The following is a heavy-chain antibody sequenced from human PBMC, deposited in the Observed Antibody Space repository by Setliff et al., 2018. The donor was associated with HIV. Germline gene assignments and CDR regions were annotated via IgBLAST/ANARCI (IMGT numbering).Heavy chain of an antibody. CDR1: GFPFGDYP. CDR2: ITSKPSGATT. V-gene: IGHV3-49*04. Sequence: GGSLRLSCTTSGFPFGDYPVTWVRQAPGKGLEWIGSITSKPSGATTDYAASVKGRFALSSDHSKGIAYLHMNSLQTEDTAVYYCTRRFLTVHMDVWGKGTTVTVSS. D-gene: IGHD3-9*01. J-gene: IGHJ6*03. CDR3: TRRFLTVHMDV.